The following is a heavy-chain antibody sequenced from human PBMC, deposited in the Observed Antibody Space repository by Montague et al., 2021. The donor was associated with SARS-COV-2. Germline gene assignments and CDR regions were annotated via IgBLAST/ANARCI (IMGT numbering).Heavy chain of an antibody. J-gene: IGHJ4*02. D-gene: IGHD3-10*01. Sequence: SLRLSCAASGFTFGDYAMHWIRQTPGKGLEWVSGISYNSENTGYADSAKGRFTISRDNAKNSLYLQMNSLRTDDTALYYCAKDVYYGSGNYWLAFDYWGQGTLVTVSS. CDR3: AKDVYYGSGNYWLAFDY. CDR2: ISYNSENT. V-gene: IGHV3-9*01. CDR1: GFTFGDYA.